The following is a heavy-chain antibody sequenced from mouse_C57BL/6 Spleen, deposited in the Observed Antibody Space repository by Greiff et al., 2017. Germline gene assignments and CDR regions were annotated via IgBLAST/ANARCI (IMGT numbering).Heavy chain of an antibody. CDR3: ARRGFAY. CDR2: IDPSDSYT. CDR1: GYTFTSYW. V-gene: IGHV1-69*01. Sequence: QVQLQQPGAELVMPGASVKLSCKASGYTFTSYWMHWVKQRPGQGLEWIGEIDPSDSYTNYNQKFKGKSTLTVDKSSSTAYMQLSGLTSEDSAVYYCARRGFAYWGQGTLVTVSA. J-gene: IGHJ3*01.